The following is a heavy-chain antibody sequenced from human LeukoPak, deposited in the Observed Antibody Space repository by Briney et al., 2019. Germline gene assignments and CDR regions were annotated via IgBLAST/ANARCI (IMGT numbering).Heavy chain of an antibody. D-gene: IGHD2-2*01. J-gene: IGHJ6*03. CDR2: IYTSGST. CDR3: ARTRVVVPAALLGYYYMDV. V-gene: IGHV4-61*02. CDR1: GASISSSTYY. Sequence: SETLSLTCTVSGASISSSTYYWSWIRQPAGKGLEWIGRIYTSGSTNYNPSLKSRVTMSVDTSKNQFSLKLSSVTAADTAVYYCARTRVVVPAALLGYYYMDVWGKGTTVTVSS.